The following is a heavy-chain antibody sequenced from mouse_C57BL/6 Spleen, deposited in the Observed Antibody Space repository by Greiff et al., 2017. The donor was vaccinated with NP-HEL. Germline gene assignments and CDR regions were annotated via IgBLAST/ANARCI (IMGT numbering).Heavy chain of an antibody. J-gene: IGHJ2*01. D-gene: IGHD2-10*01. CDR2: INPGRGGT. CDR3: ARAYYRHSFDY. V-gene: IGHV1-54*01. CDR1: GYAFTNYL. Sequence: QVQLQQSGAELVRPGTSVKVSCKASGYAFTNYLIEWVKQRPGQGLEWIGVINPGRGGTNYNEKFKGKATLTADNSSITASMQLSSLTSEYSSVYFCARAYYRHSFDYWGHGTTLTVSS.